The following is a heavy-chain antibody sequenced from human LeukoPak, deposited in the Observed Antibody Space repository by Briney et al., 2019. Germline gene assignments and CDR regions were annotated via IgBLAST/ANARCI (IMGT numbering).Heavy chain of an antibody. V-gene: IGHV3-30*18. CDR2: ISYDGSNK. CDR3: AKDRNWAFDY. Sequence: GGSLRLSCAASGFTFSSYGMHWVRQAPGKGLEWVAVISYDGSNKYYADSVKGRFTISRDNSKNTLYLQMNSLRAEDTAVYYCAKDRNWAFDYWGQGTLVTVSS. J-gene: IGHJ4*02. CDR1: GFTFSSYG. D-gene: IGHD7-27*01.